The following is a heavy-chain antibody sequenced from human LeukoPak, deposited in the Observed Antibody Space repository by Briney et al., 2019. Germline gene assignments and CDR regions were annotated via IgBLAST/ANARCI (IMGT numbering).Heavy chain of an antibody. CDR1: GGSFSDYY. CDR2: INHSGST. V-gene: IGHV4-34*01. D-gene: IGHD5-24*01. J-gene: IGHJ4*02. CDR3: ARGEGARDGYNYEGPFYFDY. Sequence: SETLSLTCAVYGGSFSDYYWSWIRQPPGKGLEWIGKINHSGSTNYNPSLKSRVTISVDTSKNQFSLKVSAVTAADTAVYYCARGEGARDGYNYEGPFYFDYWGLGTLVTVSS.